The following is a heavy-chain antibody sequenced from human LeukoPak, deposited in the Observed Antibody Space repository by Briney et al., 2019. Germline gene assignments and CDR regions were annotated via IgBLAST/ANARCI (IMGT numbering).Heavy chain of an antibody. CDR3: AKENDSSGYYAYYFDY. J-gene: IGHJ4*02. D-gene: IGHD3-22*01. V-gene: IGHV3-23*01. CDR2: ISGSGGST. Sequence: PGGSLRLSCAASGFTFSSYAMSWVRQAPGKGLEWVSAISGSGGSTYYADSVKGRFTISRDNSKNTLYLQMTSLRAEDTAVYYCAKENDSSGYYAYYFDYWGQGTLVTVSS. CDR1: GFTFSSYA.